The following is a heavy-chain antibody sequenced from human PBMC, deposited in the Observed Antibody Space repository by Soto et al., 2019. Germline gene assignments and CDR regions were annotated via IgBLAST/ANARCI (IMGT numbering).Heavy chain of an antibody. CDR1: GDSVTSGNYY. CDR3: AREEAVRIERWFDP. D-gene: IGHD2-15*01. CDR2: IYYSGST. J-gene: IGHJ5*02. Sequence: PSGTLSLTCTVSGDSVTSGNYYWSWIRQPPGKGLEWIGHIYYSGSTNYSPSLKSRVTISLDTPNNQFSLKVTSVTAADTAVYYCAREEAVRIERWFDPWGQGALVTVSS. V-gene: IGHV4-61*01.